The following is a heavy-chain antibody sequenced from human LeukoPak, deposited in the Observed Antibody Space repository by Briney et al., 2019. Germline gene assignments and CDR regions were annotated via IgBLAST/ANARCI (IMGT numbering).Heavy chain of an antibody. J-gene: IGHJ4*02. V-gene: IGHV4-39*07. CDR1: GGSISSGSYY. CDR3: ARGRDYFDY. Sequence: SQTLSLTCTVSGGSISSGSYYWGWIRQPPGKGLEWIGSIYYSGSTYYNPSLKSRVTISVDTSKNQFSLKLSSVTAADTAVYYCARGRDYFDYWGQGTLVTVSS. CDR2: IYYSGST.